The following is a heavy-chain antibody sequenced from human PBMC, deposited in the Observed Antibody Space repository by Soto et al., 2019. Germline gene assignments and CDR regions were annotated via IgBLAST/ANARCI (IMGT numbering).Heavy chain of an antibody. Sequence: GESLKISCKGSAYNFPDYWISWVRQMPGKGLEWMGRIDPSDSYTKYSPSFQGHVTISADKSINTAYLQWSGLKASDTAMYYCARKKTSVTNDASDVWGHGTMVTVSS. CDR1: AYNFPDYW. D-gene: IGHD4-4*01. V-gene: IGHV5-10-1*01. J-gene: IGHJ3*01. CDR2: IDPSDSYT. CDR3: ARKKTSVTNDASDV.